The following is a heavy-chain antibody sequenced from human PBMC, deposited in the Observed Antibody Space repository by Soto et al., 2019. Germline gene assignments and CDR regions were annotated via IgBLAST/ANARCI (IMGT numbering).Heavy chain of an antibody. V-gene: IGHV4-59*01. CDR3: ARNRVPLSDDYESTGYDGAFDV. CDR1: GVSISDYF. J-gene: IGHJ3*01. Sequence: SETLSLTCTVSGVSISDYFWVWMRQPPGKGLEWIGYIHDTGSTKYNPSLKSRVTIVVETSKKQVSLKLRSVTAADTAVYYCARNRVPLSDDYESTGYDGAFDVWGLGTMVT. D-gene: IGHD3-22*01. CDR2: IHDTGST.